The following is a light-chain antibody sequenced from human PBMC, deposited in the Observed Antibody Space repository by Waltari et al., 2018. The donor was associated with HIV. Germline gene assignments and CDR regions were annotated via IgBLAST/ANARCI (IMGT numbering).Light chain of an antibody. V-gene: IGKV1-39*01. CDR2: AAS. J-gene: IGKJ1*01. CDR3: QQSYTAPRT. Sequence: DIQMTQPPSSLSPSVGVRVTITCRASQSITSPLNWYQQKPGKAPNLLIYAASTVQTGVPSRFSGSGSGTDFTLTICSLQPEDFATYYCQQSYTAPRTFGQGTKVEIK. CDR1: QSITSP.